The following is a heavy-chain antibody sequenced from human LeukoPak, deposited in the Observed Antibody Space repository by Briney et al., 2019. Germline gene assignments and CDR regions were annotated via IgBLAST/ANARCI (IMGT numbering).Heavy chain of an antibody. D-gene: IGHD3-22*01. J-gene: IGHJ4*02. CDR1: GITFSGSG. CDR2: IRSKANSYAR. CDR3: TTFGIVDDY. V-gene: IGHV3-73*01. Sequence: GGSLRLSCAASGITFSGSGMHWVRQASGRGLEWVGGIRSKANSYARVYAASVKGRFTISRDDSKNTAYLQMNSLKTEDTAIYYCTTFGIVDDYWGQGTLVTVSS.